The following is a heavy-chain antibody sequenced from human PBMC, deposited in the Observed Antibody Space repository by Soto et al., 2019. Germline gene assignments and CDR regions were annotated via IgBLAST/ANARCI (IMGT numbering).Heavy chain of an antibody. Sequence: GASVKVSCKASGYTFTSYAMHWVRQAPGQRLEWMGWINAGNGNTKYSQKFQGRVTITADKSTSTAYMELSSLRSEDTAVYYCARGVVVVVPAANKNDYYYYYMDVWGKGTTVTVSS. J-gene: IGHJ6*03. CDR3: ARGVVVVVPAANKNDYYYYYMDV. CDR1: GYTFTSYA. V-gene: IGHV1-3*01. D-gene: IGHD2-2*01. CDR2: INAGNGNT.